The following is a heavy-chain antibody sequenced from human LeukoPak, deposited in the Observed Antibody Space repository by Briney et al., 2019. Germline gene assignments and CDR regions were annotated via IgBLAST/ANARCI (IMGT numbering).Heavy chain of an antibody. CDR2: INTGNGDT. J-gene: IGHJ4*02. CDR1: GYTFTNYA. CDR3: ARGLWSAHRREYYFDS. Sequence: GASVKVSCKASGYTFTNYAVNWLRQAPGPRLEWMGWINTGNGDTKFSQNYQARVTITRDASASTAYMELSSLTSEDTAVYFCARGLWSAHRREYYFDSWGQGTLVTVSS. V-gene: IGHV1-3*04. D-gene: IGHD3-3*01.